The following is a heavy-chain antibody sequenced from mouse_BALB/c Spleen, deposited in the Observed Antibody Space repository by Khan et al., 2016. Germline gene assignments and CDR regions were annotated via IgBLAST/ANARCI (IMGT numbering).Heavy chain of an antibody. J-gene: IGHJ2*01. V-gene: IGHV3-2*02. D-gene: IGHD2-14*01. CDR1: GYSITSDYA. CDR3: ASDPVGPTGFDY. CDR2: ITYSGST. Sequence: VQLKESGPGLVKPSQSLSLTCTVTGYSITSDYAWNWIRQFPGNKLEWMGYITYSGSTSYNPSLKSRISITRDTSKNQFFLQLNSVTTEDTATYYCASDPVGPTGFDYWGQGTTLTVSS.